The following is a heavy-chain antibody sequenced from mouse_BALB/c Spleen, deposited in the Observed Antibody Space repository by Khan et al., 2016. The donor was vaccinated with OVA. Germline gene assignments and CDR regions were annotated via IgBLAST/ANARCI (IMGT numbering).Heavy chain of an antibody. Sequence: QVRLQQSGAELVRPGTSVKVSCKASGYAFTNYLIEWVKQRPGQGLEWIGVINPGSGGTNYNEKFKGKATLTADKSSSTAYMQLSSLKSDVSAVYFCTRGGFGGFAYWGQGTLVTVSA. CDR2: INPGSGGT. D-gene: IGHD3-1*01. V-gene: IGHV1-54*01. CDR3: TRGGFGGFAY. J-gene: IGHJ3*01. CDR1: GYAFTNYL.